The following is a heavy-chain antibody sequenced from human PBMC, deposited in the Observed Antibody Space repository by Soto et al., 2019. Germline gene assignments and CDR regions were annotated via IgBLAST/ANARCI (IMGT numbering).Heavy chain of an antibody. V-gene: IGHV4-4*02. Sequence: QMQLQESGPGLVKPSETLSLTCAVSSASIITEQRWTWVRQPPGKGLEWIGERHHSGSTNNNPSLRSRVTMSVAKVTNQFSLNLNSVTAADTALYFCARSFGWYAIDHCGQRTLVIVSS. D-gene: IGHD6-19*01. J-gene: IGHJ4*02. CDR2: RHHSGST. CDR3: ARSFGWYAIDH. CDR1: SASIITEQR.